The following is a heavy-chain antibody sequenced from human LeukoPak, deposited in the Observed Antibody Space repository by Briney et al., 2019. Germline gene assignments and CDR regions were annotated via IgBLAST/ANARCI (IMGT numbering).Heavy chain of an antibody. D-gene: IGHD2-2*02. CDR3: ASNVKPKYCSSTSCYTPHYYYYYYMDV. J-gene: IGHJ6*03. CDR1: GYTFTSYG. Sequence: ASVKVSCKASGYTFTSYGISWVRQAPGQGLEWMGWISAYNGNTNYAQKFQGRVTITTDESTSTAYMELSSLRSEDTAVYYCASNVKPKYCSSTSCYTPHYYYYYYMDVWGKGTTVTVSS. V-gene: IGHV1-18*01. CDR2: ISAYNGNT.